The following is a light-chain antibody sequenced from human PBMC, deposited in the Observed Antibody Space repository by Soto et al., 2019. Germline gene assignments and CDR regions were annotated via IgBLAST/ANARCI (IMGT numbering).Light chain of an antibody. CDR3: SSYTSSRLYV. Sequence: QSALTQPASVSGSPGQSITISCTGTSSYVGGYNYVSWYQQHPGKAPKLMIYDVSNRPSGVSNRFSGSKSGNTASLTISWLQAEDEADYYCSSYTSSRLYVFGTGTKLTVL. CDR1: SSYVGGYNY. J-gene: IGLJ1*01. V-gene: IGLV2-14*01. CDR2: DVS.